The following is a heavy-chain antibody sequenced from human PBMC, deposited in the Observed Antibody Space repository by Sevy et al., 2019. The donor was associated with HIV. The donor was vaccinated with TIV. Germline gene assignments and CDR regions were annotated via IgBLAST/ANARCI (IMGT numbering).Heavy chain of an antibody. V-gene: IGHV3-20*04. CDR1: GFTFDDYG. J-gene: IGHJ3*02. Sequence: GGSLRLSCAASGFTFDDYGMSWVRQAPGKGLEWVSGINWNGDSTGYGDSVKGRFTISRDNAKNSLYLQMNSLRAEDTALYYCARHTGIETGPDAFDIWGQGTMVTVSS. CDR2: INWNGDST. CDR3: ARHTGIETGPDAFDI. D-gene: IGHD5-18*01.